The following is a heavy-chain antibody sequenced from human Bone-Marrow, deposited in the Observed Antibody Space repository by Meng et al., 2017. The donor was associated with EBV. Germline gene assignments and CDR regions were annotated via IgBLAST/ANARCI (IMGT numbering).Heavy chain of an antibody. CDR2: IIPIFGTA. V-gene: IGHV1-69*01. D-gene: IGHD3-10*01. Sequence: CKASAGAFSSNALSWVRQTPGQGLEGMGGIIPIFGTANYAQTFQGRVTITADESTSTAYMELSSLRSEDTAVYYCARGAKGVINNCFDPWGQGTLVTVSS. CDR1: AGAFSSNA. CDR3: ARGAKGVINNCFDP. J-gene: IGHJ5*02.